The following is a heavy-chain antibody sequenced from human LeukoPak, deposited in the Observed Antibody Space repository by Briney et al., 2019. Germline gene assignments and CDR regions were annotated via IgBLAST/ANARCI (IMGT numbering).Heavy chain of an antibody. J-gene: IGHJ4*02. V-gene: IGHV3-23*01. CDR1: GFTFSSYA. Sequence: GGSLRLSCAASGFTFSSYAMSWVRQAPGKGLEWVSAISGSGGSTYYADSVKGRFTISRDNSKNTLYLQMNSLRAEDTAVYYCAKDGEGLWFGDLLDRYFDYWGQGTLVTVSS. D-gene: IGHD3-10*01. CDR2: ISGSGGST. CDR3: AKDGEGLWFGDLLDRYFDY.